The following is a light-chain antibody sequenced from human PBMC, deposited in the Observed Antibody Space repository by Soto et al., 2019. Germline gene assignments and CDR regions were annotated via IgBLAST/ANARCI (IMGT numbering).Light chain of an antibody. J-gene: IGLJ3*02. CDR2: LEGGGGY. V-gene: IGLV4-60*02. Sequence: QSVLTQSSSASASLGSSVKLTCTLSSGHSSYIIAWHQQQPGKAPRSLMKLEGGGGYSKESGVPDRFSGSSSGADRYLTISNLQFEDEAEYYCETWDSIIQVFGGGTKVTVL. CDR3: ETWDSIIQV. CDR1: SGHSSYI.